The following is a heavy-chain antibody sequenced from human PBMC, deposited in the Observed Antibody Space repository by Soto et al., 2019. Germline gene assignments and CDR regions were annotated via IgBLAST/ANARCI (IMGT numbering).Heavy chain of an antibody. J-gene: IGHJ4*02. D-gene: IGHD3-16*01. CDR3: ARDRPDVSDPSSVDQPMFDK. Sequence: GGSLRLSCAASGFTFSSHWMHWVRHVPGKQFVWVARINTYGTDTECADSVKGRFTISRDNAKNTLFLQMNSLRDEDTAVYYCARDRPDVSDPSSVDQPMFDKWGQGVLVTVSS. V-gene: IGHV3-74*01. CDR2: INTYGTDT. CDR1: GFTFSSHW.